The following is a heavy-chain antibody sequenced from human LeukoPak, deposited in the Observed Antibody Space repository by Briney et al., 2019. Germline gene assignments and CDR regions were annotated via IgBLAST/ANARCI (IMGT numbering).Heavy chain of an antibody. D-gene: IGHD3-10*01. CDR2: IIPIFGTA. V-gene: IGHV1-69*13. CDR1: GGTFSSYA. CDR3: AREPGSGSYSAGGYYYGMDV. Sequence: ASVKVSCKASGGTFSSYAISWVRQAPGQGLEWMGGIIPIFGTANYAQKFQGRVTITADESTSTAYMELSSLRSDDTAVYYCAREPGSGSYSAGGYYYGMDVWGQGTTVTVSS. J-gene: IGHJ6*02.